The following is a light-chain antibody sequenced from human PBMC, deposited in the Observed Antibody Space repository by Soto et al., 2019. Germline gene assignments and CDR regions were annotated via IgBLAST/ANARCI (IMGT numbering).Light chain of an antibody. CDR1: QSVLYSSNNKNY. V-gene: IGKV4-1*01. CDR3: QQYYSTPYT. J-gene: IGKJ2*01. CDR2: WAS. Sequence: DIVMTQSADSLAVSLGERTTINCKSSQSVLYSSNNKNYLAWYQHKPGQPPNLLIYWASTRESGVPDRFSGSGSGSDFTLTISSLQAEDVAVYYCQQYYSTPYTFVQGTKLEIK.